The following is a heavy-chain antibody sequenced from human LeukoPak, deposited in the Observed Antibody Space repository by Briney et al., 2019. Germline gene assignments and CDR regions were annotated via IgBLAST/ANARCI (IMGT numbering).Heavy chain of an antibody. CDR2: TYYGSKWNT. CDR1: GDSVSSNSAA. CDR3: ARGTRALWNGDVFDI. V-gene: IGHV6-1*01. D-gene: IGHD1-1*01. J-gene: IGHJ3*02. Sequence: SQILSLTCGISGDSVSSNSAAWNWIRQSPSRGLEWLGRTYYGSKWNTQYAVSVKSRISINPDTSKNQFSLQLNSVTPEDTAVYYCARGTRALWNGDVFDIWGQGTMVTVSS.